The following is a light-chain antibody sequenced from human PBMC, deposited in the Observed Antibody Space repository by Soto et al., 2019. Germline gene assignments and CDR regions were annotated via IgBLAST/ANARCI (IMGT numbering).Light chain of an antibody. V-gene: IGLV2-8*01. CDR2: EVN. CDR3: SSYAGSNTLI. Sequence: QPVLTQPPSASGSPGQSITISCAGTSGDLGLYNYVSWFQQHPGKAPKLIIFEVNKRPSGVPDRFSGSKSGNTASLTVSGLQADDEAQYYCSSYAGSNTLIFGGGTKL. CDR1: SGDLGLYNY. J-gene: IGLJ2*01.